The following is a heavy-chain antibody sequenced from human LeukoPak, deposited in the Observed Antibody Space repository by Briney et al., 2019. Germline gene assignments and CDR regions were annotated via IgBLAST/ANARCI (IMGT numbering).Heavy chain of an antibody. D-gene: IGHD4-23*01. V-gene: IGHV1-8*01. CDR2: MNPNSGNT. CDR1: GYTFTSYD. CDR3: AKEAEGVKLIDS. Sequence: ASVKVSCKASGYTFTSYDINWVRQATGQGLEWMGWMNPNSGNTGYAQKFQGRVTMTRNTSISTAFMELSSLRSEDTALYYCAKEAEGVKLIDSWGQGTLVTVSS. J-gene: IGHJ4*02.